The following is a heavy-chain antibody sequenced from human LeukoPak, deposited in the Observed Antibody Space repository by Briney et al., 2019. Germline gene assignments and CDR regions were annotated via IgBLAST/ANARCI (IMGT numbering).Heavy chain of an antibody. CDR1: GFTFSRYG. Sequence: VGSLRLSCAASGFTFSRYGMHWVRQAPGKGLEWEAVIWYDGSNKYYADSVKGRFTISRDNSKNTLYLQMNSLRAEDTAVYYCASDHSGSYYGFDDWGQGTLVTVSS. J-gene: IGHJ4*02. CDR2: IWYDGSNK. V-gene: IGHV3-33*01. D-gene: IGHD1-26*01. CDR3: ASDHSGSYYGFDD.